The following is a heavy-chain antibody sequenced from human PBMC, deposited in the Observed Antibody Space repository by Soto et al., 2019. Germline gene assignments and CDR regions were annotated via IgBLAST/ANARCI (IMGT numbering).Heavy chain of an antibody. V-gene: IGHV4-30-2*01. CDR3: ARGLAVRGSYGLDV. Sequence: QLQLQESGPGLVKPSQTLSLTCAVSGASISRSGSSWSWIRQAPGTGLEWIGYIYHNGITNYNPSLKSRVTISVDKSQNQFSLSLNFVTAADTAVYYCARGLAVRGSYGLDVW. CDR1: GASISRSGSS. CDR2: IYHNGIT. D-gene: IGHD3-10*01. J-gene: IGHJ6*01.